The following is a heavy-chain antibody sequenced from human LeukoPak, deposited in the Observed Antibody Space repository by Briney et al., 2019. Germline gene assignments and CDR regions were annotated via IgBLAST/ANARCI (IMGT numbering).Heavy chain of an antibody. V-gene: IGHV4-59*01. J-gene: IGHJ4*02. CDR3: ARAGIQLWQAKYYFDY. Sequence: AETLSLTCTVSGGSISSYYWSWIRQPPGKGLEWIGYIYYSGSTNYNPSLKSRVTISVDTSKNQFSLKLSSVTAADTAVYYCARAGIQLWQAKYYFDYWGQGTLVTVSS. D-gene: IGHD5-18*01. CDR2: IYYSGST. CDR1: GGSISSYY.